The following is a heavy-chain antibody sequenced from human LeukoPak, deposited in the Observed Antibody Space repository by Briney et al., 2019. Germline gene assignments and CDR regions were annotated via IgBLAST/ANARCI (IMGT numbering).Heavy chain of an antibody. CDR1: GFSFRDVV. V-gene: IGHV3-49*04. Sequence: GGSLRLSCTASGFSFRDVVVSWVRQAPGKGVEWVGFVRTKADGGTTEYAACVTGRFTIAREESKLIAHLQMHTLQIEDTAVYYCTRGFAADWGQGALVTVSS. CDR2: VRTKADGGTT. CDR3: TRGFAAD. J-gene: IGHJ4*02. D-gene: IGHD3-3*01.